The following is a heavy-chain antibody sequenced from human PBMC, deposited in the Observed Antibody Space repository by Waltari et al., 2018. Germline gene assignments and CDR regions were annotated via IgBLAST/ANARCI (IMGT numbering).Heavy chain of an antibody. CDR3: TPLDY. CDR1: GFGFSNFS. J-gene: IGHJ4*02. Sequence: EVQLIESGGALVQPGGSLRRSWAASGFGFSNFSMNWVRQGPGKGLEWIAYISTGGSTIYYADSVKGRFTISRDNAKNSLYLQMNGLTDEDTAIYYCTPLDYWGRGALVTVSS. V-gene: IGHV3-48*02. CDR2: ISTGGSTI.